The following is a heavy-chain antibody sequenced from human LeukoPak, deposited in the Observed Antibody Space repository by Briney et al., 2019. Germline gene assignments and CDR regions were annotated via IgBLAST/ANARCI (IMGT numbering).Heavy chain of an antibody. J-gene: IGHJ5*02. V-gene: IGHV4-59*11. CDR3: ARDDGAYVDDWARWFDP. D-gene: IGHD4-17*01. Sequence: SETLSLTCTVSGGSISSHYWSRIRQPPGKGLEWIGYIYYSGSTKYNPSLKSRVTIAIDTSKNQFSLKLSSVTAADTAVYYCARDDGAYVDDWARWFDPWGQGTLVTVSS. CDR1: GGSISSHY. CDR2: IYYSGST.